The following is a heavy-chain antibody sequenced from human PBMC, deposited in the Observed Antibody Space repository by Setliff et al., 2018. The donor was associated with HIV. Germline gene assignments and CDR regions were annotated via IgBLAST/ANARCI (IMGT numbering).Heavy chain of an antibody. Sequence: GASVKVSCKTSGGTLSNYAISWVRQAPGQGLEWMGGINPIFNLANYPQKFQGRLTITADKSTSTVYMELRSLRSEDTALYFCAGGWSEGTDTVQVEYFHLWGQGTLVTVSS. D-gene: IGHD5-18*01. J-gene: IGHJ1*01. CDR3: AGGWSEGTDTVQVEYFHL. CDR1: GGTLSNYA. CDR2: INPIFNLA. V-gene: IGHV1-69*10.